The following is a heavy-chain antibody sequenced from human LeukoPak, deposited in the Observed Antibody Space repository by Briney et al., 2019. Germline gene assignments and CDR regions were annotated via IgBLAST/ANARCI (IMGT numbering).Heavy chain of an antibody. V-gene: IGHV3-30*18. Sequence: GGSLRLSCAASGFTFSSYGMHWVRQAPGKGLEWVAVISYDGSNKYYADSVKGRFTISRDNSKNTLYLQMNSLRAEDTAVYYCVKDSPSYSSGRSLPDYWGQGTLVTVSS. CDR1: GFTFSSYG. D-gene: IGHD6-19*01. J-gene: IGHJ4*02. CDR3: VKDSPSYSSGRSLPDY. CDR2: ISYDGSNK.